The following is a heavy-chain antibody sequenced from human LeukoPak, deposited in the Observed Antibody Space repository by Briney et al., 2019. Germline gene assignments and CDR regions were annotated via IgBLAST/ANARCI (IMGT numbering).Heavy chain of an antibody. J-gene: IGHJ5*02. CDR1: GGSISSYY. V-gene: IGHV4-59*01. Sequence: PSETLSLTCTVSGGSISSYYWSWIRQPPGKGLGWIGYIYYSGSTNYNPSLKSRVTISVDTSKNQFSLKLSSVTAADTAVYYCARGAVAATNWFDPWGQGTLVTVSS. CDR3: ARGAVAATNWFDP. D-gene: IGHD6-19*01. CDR2: IYYSGST.